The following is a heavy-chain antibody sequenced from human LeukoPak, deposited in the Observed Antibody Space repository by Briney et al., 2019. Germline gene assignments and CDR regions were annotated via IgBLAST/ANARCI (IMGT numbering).Heavy chain of an antibody. Sequence: ASVKVSCKASGYTFTNYYMHWVRQATGQGLEWMGWMNPNSGNTGYAQKFQGRVTITRNTSISTAYMELSSLRSEDTAVYYCARSWGPLDYWGQGTLVTVSS. J-gene: IGHJ4*02. CDR1: GYTFTNYY. CDR2: MNPNSGNT. D-gene: IGHD7-27*01. V-gene: IGHV1-8*03. CDR3: ARSWGPLDY.